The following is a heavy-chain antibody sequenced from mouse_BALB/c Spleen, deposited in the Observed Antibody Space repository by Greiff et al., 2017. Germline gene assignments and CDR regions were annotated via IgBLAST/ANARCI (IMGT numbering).Heavy chain of an antibody. V-gene: IGHV5-6-5*01. CDR1: GFTFSSYA. Sequence: EVKVEESGGGLVKPGGSLKLSCAASGFTFSSYAMSWVRQTPEKRLEWVASISSGGSTYYPDSVKGRFTISRDNAKNTLYLQMSSLKSEDTAMYYCAREYGRGMDYWGQGTSVTVSS. CDR2: ISSGGST. CDR3: AREYGRGMDY. D-gene: IGHD1-1*01. J-gene: IGHJ4*01.